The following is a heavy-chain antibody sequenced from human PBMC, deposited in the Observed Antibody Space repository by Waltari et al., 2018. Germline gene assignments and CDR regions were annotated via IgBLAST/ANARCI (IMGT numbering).Heavy chain of an antibody. CDR2: INHSGNR. J-gene: IGHJ6*02. CDR1: GGSVRGDD. V-gene: IGHV4-34*02. Sequence: QVQLQQWGAGQLQPSEPLSLPCAVYGGSVRGDDWGWICQPPGKGLEWIGEINHSGNRNYNPSLRSRITMLVDTSRSQFSLKVNSVTAADTAVYYCVRLEDCSGPGGNCYSGDSFALDVWGQGTTVTVSS. CDR3: VRLEDCSGPGGNCYSGDSFALDV. D-gene: IGHD2-15*01.